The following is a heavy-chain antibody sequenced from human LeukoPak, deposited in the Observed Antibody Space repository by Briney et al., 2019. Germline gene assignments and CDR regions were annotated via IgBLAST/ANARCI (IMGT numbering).Heavy chain of an antibody. V-gene: IGHV4-61*02. Sequence: PSETLFLTCTVSGGSISSGSYYWSWIRQPAGKGLEWIGRIYSSGSTNYNPSLKSRVTISLDTSKNQFSLKLSSVTAADTAVYYCARTEPNVLRFLEWSTPSYYFDYWGQGTLVTVSS. CDR3: ARTEPNVLRFLEWSTPSYYFDY. CDR1: GGSISSGSYY. J-gene: IGHJ4*02. D-gene: IGHD3-3*01. CDR2: IYSSGST.